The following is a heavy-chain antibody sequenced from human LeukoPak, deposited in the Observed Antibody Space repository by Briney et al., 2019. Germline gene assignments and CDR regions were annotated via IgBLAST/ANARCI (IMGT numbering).Heavy chain of an antibody. CDR1: GGSISSYF. Sequence: SETRSLTCTVSGGSISSYFWSWIRQLPGKGLEWIGYIYYSGSTNYNPSLKSRVTISVDTSKNQFSLKLSSVTAADTAVYYCARWEELRRAFDNWGQGTMVTVSS. V-gene: IGHV4-59*01. CDR3: ARWEELRRAFDN. D-gene: IGHD1-26*01. CDR2: IYYSGST. J-gene: IGHJ3*02.